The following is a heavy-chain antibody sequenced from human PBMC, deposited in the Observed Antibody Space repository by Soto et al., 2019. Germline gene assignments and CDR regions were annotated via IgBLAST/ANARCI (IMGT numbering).Heavy chain of an antibody. CDR1: GFTFSSYA. J-gene: IGHJ6*03. CDR2: ISGSGGST. D-gene: IGHD3-3*01. V-gene: IGHV3-23*01. Sequence: PGGSLRLSCAASGFTFSSYAMSWVRQAPGKGLEWVSAISGSGGSTYYADSVKGRFTISRDNSKNTLYLQMNSLRAEDTAVYYCAKDGYDFWSWTRLGYYSYYMDVWGKGIMVTVAS. CDR3: AKDGYDFWSWTRLGYYSYYMDV.